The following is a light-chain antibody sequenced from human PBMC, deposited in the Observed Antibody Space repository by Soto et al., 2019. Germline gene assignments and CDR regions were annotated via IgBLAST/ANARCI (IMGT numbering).Light chain of an antibody. J-gene: IGKJ1*01. CDR1: QSVSSN. CDR2: GAS. V-gene: IGKV3-15*01. Sequence: EIVMTQSPATLSVSPGERATLSCRASQSVSSNLAWYQQKPGQAPRLLIYGASTRATGIPARFSGSGSGTEFTLTISGLQSEDFAVYYCQQYNNWPQTFGQGPKVEIK. CDR3: QQYNNWPQT.